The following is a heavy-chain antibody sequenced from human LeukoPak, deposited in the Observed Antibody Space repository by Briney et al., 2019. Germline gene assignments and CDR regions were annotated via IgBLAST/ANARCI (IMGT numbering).Heavy chain of an antibody. CDR2: ISGSGGGT. V-gene: IGHV3-23*01. CDR3: ALHTQLSAMDV. CDR1: GFTFSSYA. D-gene: IGHD2-2*02. Sequence: QSGGSLRLSCAASGFTFSSYAMSWVRQAPGKGLEWVSTISGSGGGTYYGDSVKGRFTISRDNSKNTLYLQMNSLRAEDTAVYHCALHTQLSAMDVWGQGTTVTVSS. J-gene: IGHJ6*02.